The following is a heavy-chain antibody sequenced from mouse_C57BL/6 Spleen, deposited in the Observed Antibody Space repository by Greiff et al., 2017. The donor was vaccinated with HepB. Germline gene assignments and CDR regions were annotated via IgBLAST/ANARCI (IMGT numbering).Heavy chain of an antibody. Sequence: QVQLQQSGAELVRPGTSVKLSCKASGYTFTSYWMHWVKQRPGQGLEWIGVIDPSDSYTNYNQKFKGKATLTVDTSSSTAYMQLSSLTSEDSAVYYCARGVTTVVATDWYFDVWGTGTTVTVSS. CDR3: ARGVTTVVATDWYFDV. D-gene: IGHD1-1*01. CDR1: GYTFTSYW. J-gene: IGHJ1*03. CDR2: IDPSDSYT. V-gene: IGHV1-59*01.